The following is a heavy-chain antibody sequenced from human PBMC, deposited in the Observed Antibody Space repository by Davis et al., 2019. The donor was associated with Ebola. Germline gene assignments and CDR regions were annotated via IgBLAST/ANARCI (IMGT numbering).Heavy chain of an antibody. CDR3: ARGLSGTYGFDY. J-gene: IGHJ4*02. D-gene: IGHD1-26*01. V-gene: IGHV3-23*01. CDR2: ISVTGART. Sequence: GGSLRLSCAASGFTFRDEAMSWVRQAPGKGLEWVSAISVTGARTFYADSVKGRFTITRDNAKNTLFLQMNSLRVDDTAVYYCARGLSGTYGFDYWGQGTLVTVSS. CDR1: GFTFRDEA.